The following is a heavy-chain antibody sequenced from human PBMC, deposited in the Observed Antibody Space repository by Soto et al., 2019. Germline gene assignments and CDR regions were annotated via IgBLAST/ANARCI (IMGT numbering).Heavy chain of an antibody. V-gene: IGHV4-34*01. CDR3: ARRSSGAVAAPKYNWFDP. D-gene: IGHD2-15*01. CDR1: GGSFSGYY. J-gene: IGHJ5*02. Sequence: SETLSLTCAVYGGSFSGYYWSWIRQPPGKGLEWIGEINHSGSTNYNPSLKSRVTISVDTSKNQFSLKLSSVTAADTAVYYCARRSSGAVAAPKYNWFDPWGQGTLVTVSS. CDR2: INHSGST.